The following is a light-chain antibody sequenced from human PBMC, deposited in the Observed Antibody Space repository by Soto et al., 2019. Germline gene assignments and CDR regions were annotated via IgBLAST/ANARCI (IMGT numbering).Light chain of an antibody. Sequence: QSALTQPASVSGSPGQSITISCAGTSSDVGAYKYVSWYQQHPGKAPKLLIYDVSNRPSGVSNRFSGFKSGNTASLTISGLQAEDEADYYCSSYTTSSTLIFGGGTKVTVL. J-gene: IGLJ2*01. CDR3: SSYTTSSTLI. CDR2: DVS. CDR1: SSDVGAYKY. V-gene: IGLV2-14*01.